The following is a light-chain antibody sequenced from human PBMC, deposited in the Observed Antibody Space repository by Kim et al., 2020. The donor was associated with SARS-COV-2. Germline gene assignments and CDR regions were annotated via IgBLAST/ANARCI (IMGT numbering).Light chain of an antibody. J-gene: IGLJ1*01. CDR3: NSRDSSGDHV. V-gene: IGLV3-19*01. CDR2: GKN. Sequence: SSELTQDPAVSVALGQTVRITCQGASLRGFSPSWYQQKPGQAPVLVIYGKNNRPAGIPDRFSGSSSGDTASLTITGAQAEDEADYYCNSRDSSGDHVFGLGTKFTVL. CDR1: SLRGFS.